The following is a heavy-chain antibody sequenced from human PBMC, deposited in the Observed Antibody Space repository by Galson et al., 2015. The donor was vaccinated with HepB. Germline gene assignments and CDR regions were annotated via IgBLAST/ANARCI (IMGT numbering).Heavy chain of an antibody. CDR2: FDPVDGET. Sequence: QSGAEVKKPGASVKVSCKVSGYTLTELSMHWVRQAPGKGLEWMGGFDPVDGETIYAQKFQGRVTMTEDTSTDTAYMELSSLRSEDTAVYYCATVGRGPSGVYYGMDVWGQGTTVTVSS. D-gene: IGHD2-15*01. CDR3: ATVGRGPSGVYYGMDV. J-gene: IGHJ6*02. CDR1: GYTLTELS. V-gene: IGHV1-24*01.